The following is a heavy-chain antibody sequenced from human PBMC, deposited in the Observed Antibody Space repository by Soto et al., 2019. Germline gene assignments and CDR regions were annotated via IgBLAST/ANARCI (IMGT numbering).Heavy chain of an antibody. D-gene: IGHD3-22*01. V-gene: IGHV3-23*01. Sequence: GGSLRLSCAASGFTFSSYAMSWVRQAPGKGLEWVSAISGRGGSTYYADSVKGRFTISRANSKNTLYLQMNSLRAQPTAAYYCPKDPLDRGGYGFGIWAQGPMVTAS. J-gene: IGHJ3*02. CDR3: PKDPLDRGGYGFGI. CDR1: GFTFSSYA. CDR2: ISGRGGST.